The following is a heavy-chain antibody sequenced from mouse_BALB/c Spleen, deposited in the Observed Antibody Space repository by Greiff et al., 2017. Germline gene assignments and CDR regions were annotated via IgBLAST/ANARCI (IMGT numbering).Heavy chain of an antibody. J-gene: IGHJ4*01. CDR3: ARGGYYYGSLYAMDY. Sequence: EVKVVESGGGLVKPGGSLKLSCAASGFTFSDYYMYWVRQTPEKRLEWVATISDGGSYTYYPDSVKGRFTISRDNAKNNLYLQMSSLKSEDTAMYYCARGGYYYGSLYAMDYWGQGTSGTVSS. CDR2: ISDGGSYT. CDR1: GFTFSDYY. V-gene: IGHV5-4*02. D-gene: IGHD1-1*01.